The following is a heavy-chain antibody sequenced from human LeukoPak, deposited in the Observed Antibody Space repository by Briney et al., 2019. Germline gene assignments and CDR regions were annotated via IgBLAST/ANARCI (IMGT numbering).Heavy chain of an antibody. CDR2: IVVGSGNT. V-gene: IGHV1-58*01. D-gene: IGHD2-2*01. Sequence: SVEVSCKASGFTFTNSAVQWVRQARGQRLEWIGWIVVGSGNTNYAQKFQERVTITRDMSTNTAYMELSSLRSEDTAVYYCAADYSGYCSSTSCTYSWFDPWGQGTLVTISS. CDR1: GFTFTNSA. CDR3: AADYSGYCSSTSCTYSWFDP. J-gene: IGHJ5*02.